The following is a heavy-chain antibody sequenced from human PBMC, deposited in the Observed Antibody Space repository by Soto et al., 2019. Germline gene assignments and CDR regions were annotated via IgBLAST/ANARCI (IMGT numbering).Heavy chain of an antibody. CDR3: ARRYYGIAARHYYGMDV. CDR2: IYPGDSDT. V-gene: IGHV5-51*01. J-gene: IGHJ6*02. CDR1: GYSFTSYW. Sequence: LGESLKISCQGPGYSFTSYWIGWVRQMPGKGLEWMGIIYPGDSDTRYSPSFQGQVTISADKSIRTAYRQWSSLKASDTAMYYCARRYYGIAARHYYGMDVWGQETTVTVSS. D-gene: IGHD6-6*01.